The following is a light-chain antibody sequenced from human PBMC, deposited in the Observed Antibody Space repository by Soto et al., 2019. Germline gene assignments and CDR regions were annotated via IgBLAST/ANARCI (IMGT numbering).Light chain of an antibody. CDR1: QSVTGW. CDR2: DAS. J-gene: IGKJ1*01. Sequence: DIQMTQSPSTLSASVGDRVIITCRASQSVTGWLAWYQQKPGKAPKLLIYDASSLESGVPSRFSGSGSGTEFTLTIISLQADDFATYYCQQYYSYRTFGQGTKVEIK. CDR3: QQYYSYRT. V-gene: IGKV1-5*01.